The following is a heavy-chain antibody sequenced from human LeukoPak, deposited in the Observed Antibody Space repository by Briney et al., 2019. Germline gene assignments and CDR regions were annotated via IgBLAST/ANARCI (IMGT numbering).Heavy chain of an antibody. CDR1: GFTFSSYS. V-gene: IGHV3-21*01. J-gene: IGHJ6*03. Sequence: PGGSLRLSCAASGFTFSSYSMNWVRQAPGKGLEWVSAISSSSSYIYYADSVKGRFTISRNNAKNSLYLQMNSLRAEDTAVYYCARVGMVYDCWSGPGTYYMDVWGKGTTVTVSS. CDR2: ISSSSSYI. CDR3: ARVGMVYDCWSGPGTYYMDV. D-gene: IGHD3-3*01.